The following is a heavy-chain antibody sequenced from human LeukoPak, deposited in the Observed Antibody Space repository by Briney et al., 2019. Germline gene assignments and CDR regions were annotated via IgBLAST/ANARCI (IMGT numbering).Heavy chain of an antibody. CDR1: GFTVSGNW. J-gene: IGHJ5*02. Sequence: PGGSLRLSCAASGFTVSGNWMHWVRQVPGKGLVWVSHISSDGSDTRYADSVKGRFTISRDTAKNTLYLEMNSLRAEDTAVYYCAKGGGTIVVVPAAIRARFDPWGQGTLVTVSS. CDR3: AKGGGTIVVVPAAIRARFDP. CDR2: ISSDGSDT. V-gene: IGHV3-74*01. D-gene: IGHD2-2*01.